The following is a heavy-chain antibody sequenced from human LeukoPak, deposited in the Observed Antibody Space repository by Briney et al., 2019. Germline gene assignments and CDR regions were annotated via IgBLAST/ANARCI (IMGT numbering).Heavy chain of an antibody. Sequence: GGSLRLSCATSGFTFTSYGMHWVRQAPGKGLEWVAFIQYDGSKKYYADSVKGRFTISRDTSKNTLYLQMNSLRTEDTAVYYCAREEGVAVWEAPGDYFYYYMDVWGKGTTVTVSS. CDR1: GFTFTSYG. J-gene: IGHJ6*03. D-gene: IGHD6-19*01. CDR3: AREEGVAVWEAPGDYFYYYMDV. CDR2: IQYDGSKK. V-gene: IGHV3-30*02.